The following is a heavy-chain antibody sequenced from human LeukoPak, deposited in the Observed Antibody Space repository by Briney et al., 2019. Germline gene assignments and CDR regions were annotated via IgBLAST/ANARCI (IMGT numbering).Heavy chain of an antibody. V-gene: IGHV4-4*07. Sequence: SETLSLTCTVSGGSISSYYWSWIRQPAGKGLEWIGRIYTSGSTNYNPSLKSRVTMSVDTSKNQFSLKLSSVTAADTAVYYCARELSWCYDILTGYYKPHYYYYMDVWGKGTTVTISS. CDR3: ARELSWCYDILTGYYKPHYYYYMDV. CDR2: IYTSGST. CDR1: GGSISSYY. D-gene: IGHD3-9*01. J-gene: IGHJ6*03.